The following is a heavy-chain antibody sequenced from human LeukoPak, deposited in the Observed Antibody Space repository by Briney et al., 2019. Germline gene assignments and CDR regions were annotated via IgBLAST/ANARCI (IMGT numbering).Heavy chain of an antibody. CDR2: ISYDGSNK. CDR3: AKENRMIVATVIKDYYFDY. Sequence: TGGSLRLSCAASGFTFSSYAMHWVRQAPGKGLEWVAVISYDGSNKYYADSVKGRFTISRDNSKNTLYLQMNSLRAEDTAVYYCAKENRMIVATVIKDYYFDYWGQGTLVTVSS. D-gene: IGHD5-12*01. J-gene: IGHJ4*02. V-gene: IGHV3-30*04. CDR1: GFTFSSYA.